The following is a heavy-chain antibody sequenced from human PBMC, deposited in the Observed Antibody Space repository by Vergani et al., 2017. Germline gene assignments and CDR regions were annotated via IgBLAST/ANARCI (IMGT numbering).Heavy chain of an antibody. CDR2: IYYSENK. V-gene: IGHV4-39*01. CDR3: ACCFRDEGMIYCRTVENWFDP. Sequence: QLQLQESGPGLVKPSETLSLTCTVSGGSITYGAFYWGWIRQSPGKGLEWIGSIYYSENKFYNPSLESRVTLSIDTTKNQFSLNLKSVTAADTAVYYCACCFRDEGMIYCRTVENWFDPWGQGTLVTVSS. D-gene: IGHD3-9*01. CDR1: GGSITYGAFY. J-gene: IGHJ5*02.